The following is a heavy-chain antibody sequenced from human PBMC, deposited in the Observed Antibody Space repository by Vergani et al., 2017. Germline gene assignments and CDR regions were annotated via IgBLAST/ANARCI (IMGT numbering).Heavy chain of an antibody. J-gene: IGHJ4*02. CDR1: GFTFSSYS. CDR2: ISSSSSYI. V-gene: IGHV3-21*01. D-gene: IGHD1-26*01. CDR3: ARDTSGTFADWYYFDY. Sequence: EVQLVESGGGLVKPGGSLRLSCAASGFTFSSYSMNWVRQAPGKGLEWVSSISSSSSYIYYADTVKGRFTISRDNAKNSMYLQMNRLRAEDTAVYYCARDTSGTFADWYYFDYWGQGTLVTVSS.